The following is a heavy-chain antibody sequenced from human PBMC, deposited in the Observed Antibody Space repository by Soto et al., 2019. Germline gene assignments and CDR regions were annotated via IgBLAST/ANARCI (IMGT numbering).Heavy chain of an antibody. J-gene: IGHJ6*01. V-gene: IGHV3-23*04. CDR1: GFSFRNYA. CDR2: ISSGGGTT. Sequence: DEQLVESGGGSLQPGESLRLSCAASGFSFRNYAMTWVRQSPGKGLEWVSLISSGGGTTNYADSVKGRFSISRDNSQNMLYLQMNGLRGEDTALYYCAELKGGLGRFYGMDAWGQGTMVIVSS. CDR3: AELKGGLGRFYGMDA. D-gene: IGHD3-3*01.